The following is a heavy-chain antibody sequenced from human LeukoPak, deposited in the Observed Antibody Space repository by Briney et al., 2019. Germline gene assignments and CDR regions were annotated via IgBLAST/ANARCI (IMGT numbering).Heavy chain of an antibody. CDR3: AKDAFSYNGVFDPSDI. V-gene: IGHV3-23*01. D-gene: IGHD3-3*01. CDR2: TDGTGGDS. J-gene: IGHJ3*02. Sequence: GGSLRLSCVASGFTFSDFAMSRVRQTPGKRLEWVASTDGTGGDSYYADAVKGRFTISGDDSRDTLYLQMNSLKAEDTAVYYCAKDAFSYNGVFDPSDIWGQGTMVTVSS. CDR1: GFTFSDFA.